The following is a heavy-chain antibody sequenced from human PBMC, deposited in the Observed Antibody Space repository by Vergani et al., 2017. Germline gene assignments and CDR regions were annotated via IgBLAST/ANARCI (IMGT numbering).Heavy chain of an antibody. V-gene: IGHV3-9*02. Sequence: EVQLEESGGGLVLPGRSLRLSCVASGFPSAGYAMHWVRQAPGKGLEWVPGISWNSNSIGYADSVKGRFTISRDNAKNSLYLQMNSLRAEDTALYYCAKDLGTSAGGGWFDPWGQGTLVSVSS. CDR2: ISWNSNSI. CDR3: AKDLGTSAGGGWFDP. J-gene: IGHJ5*02. D-gene: IGHD3-16*01. CDR1: GFPSAGYA.